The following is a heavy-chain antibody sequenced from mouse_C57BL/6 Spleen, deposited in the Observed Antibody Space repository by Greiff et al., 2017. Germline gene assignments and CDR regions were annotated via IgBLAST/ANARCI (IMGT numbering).Heavy chain of an antibody. J-gene: IGHJ2*01. Sequence: QVQLQQPGTELVKPGASGYTFTSYWMHWVKQRPGQGLEWIGNINPSNGGTNYNEKFKSKATLTVDKSSSTAYMQLSSLTSEDSAVYYCARYRIYDGYFDYWGQGTTLTVSS. CDR2: INPSNGGT. CDR3: ARYRIYDGYFDY. D-gene: IGHD2-3*01. V-gene: IGHV1-53*01. CDR1: GYTFTSYW.